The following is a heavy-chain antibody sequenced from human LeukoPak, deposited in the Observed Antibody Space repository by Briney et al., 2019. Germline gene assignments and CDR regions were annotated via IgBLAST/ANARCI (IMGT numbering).Heavy chain of an antibody. CDR1: GFTFSTYS. Sequence: PGGSLRLSCVASGFTFSTYSMNWVRQAPGTGLEWLSYITSSSSTMYYADSVQGRFTISRDNAKSSLYLQMNSLRAEDTAVYYCARDRVGAYWGQGTLVTVSS. CDR2: ITSSSSTM. J-gene: IGHJ4*02. V-gene: IGHV3-48*01. D-gene: IGHD1-26*01. CDR3: ARDRVGAY.